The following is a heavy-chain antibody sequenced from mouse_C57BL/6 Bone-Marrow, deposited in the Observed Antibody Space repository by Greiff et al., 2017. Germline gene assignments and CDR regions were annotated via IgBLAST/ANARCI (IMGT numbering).Heavy chain of an antibody. V-gene: IGHV1-55*01. CDR1: GYTFTSYW. Sequence: QVQLQQPGAELVKPGASVKMSCKSSGYTFTSYWITWVKQRPGQGLEWIGDIYPGSGSTNYNEKFKSKATLTVDTSSSTAYMQLSSLTAEDSAVYYCARPYYSNYWYFDVWGTGTTVTVSS. CDR3: ARPYYSNYWYFDV. J-gene: IGHJ1*03. CDR2: IYPGSGST. D-gene: IGHD2-5*01.